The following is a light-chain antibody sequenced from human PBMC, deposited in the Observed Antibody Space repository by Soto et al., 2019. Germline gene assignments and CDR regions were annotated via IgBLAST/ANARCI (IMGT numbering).Light chain of an antibody. Sequence: EIVMTQSPATLSVSPGERATLSCRASQSVSSYLAWYQQKPGLPPRLLIYDASTRATGIPDRFSGSGAGTDFTLTISSLQSADFAVYYCQQYSSWPPLYTFGRVTKLEIK. J-gene: IGKJ2*01. CDR1: QSVSSY. CDR2: DAS. CDR3: QQYSSWPPLYT. V-gene: IGKV3-15*01.